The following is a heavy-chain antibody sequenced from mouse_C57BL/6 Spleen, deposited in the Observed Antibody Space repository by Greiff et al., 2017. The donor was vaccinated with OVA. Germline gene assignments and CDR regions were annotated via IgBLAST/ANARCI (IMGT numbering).Heavy chain of an antibody. V-gene: IGHV1-63*01. J-gene: IGHJ2*01. Sequence: VQLVESGAELVRPGTSVKMSCKASGYTFTNYWIGWAKQRPGHGLEWIGDIYPGGGYTNYNEKFKGKATLTADKSSSTAYMQFSSLTSEDSAIYYCARGGYDRGYFDYWGQGTTLTVSS. CDR1: GYTFTNYW. CDR2: IYPGGGYT. CDR3: ARGGYDRGYFDY. D-gene: IGHD2-2*01.